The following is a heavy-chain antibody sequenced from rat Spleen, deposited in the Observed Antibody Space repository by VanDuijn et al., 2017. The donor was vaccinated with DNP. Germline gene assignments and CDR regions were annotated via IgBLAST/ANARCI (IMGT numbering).Heavy chain of an antibody. Sequence: EVQLVETGGGLVQPGRSLKLSCVASGFTFRSYWVYWIRQAPGKGLECVASISTDGGRTYYPDSVRGRFTISRDNAENTIYLQMNSLRSEDTGTYYCVKHLDAWGQGTSVTVSS. CDR2: ISTDGGRT. V-gene: IGHV5-58*01. J-gene: IGHJ4*01. CDR1: GFTFRSYW. CDR3: VKHLDA.